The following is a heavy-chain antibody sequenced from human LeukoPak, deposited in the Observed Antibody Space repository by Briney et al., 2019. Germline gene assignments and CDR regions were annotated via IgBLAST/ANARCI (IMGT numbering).Heavy chain of an antibody. CDR1: GYSFTSYW. CDR3: ATGGGERHTTLGYYGMDV. CDR2: IYPGDSDT. V-gene: IGHV5-51*01. Sequence: GESLKISCKGSGYSFTSYWIGWVRQMPGKGLEWMGIIYPGDSDTRYSPSFQGQVTISVDKSISTAYLQWSSLKASDTAMYYCATGGGERHTTLGYYGMDVWGQGTTVTVSS. D-gene: IGHD1-26*01. J-gene: IGHJ6*02.